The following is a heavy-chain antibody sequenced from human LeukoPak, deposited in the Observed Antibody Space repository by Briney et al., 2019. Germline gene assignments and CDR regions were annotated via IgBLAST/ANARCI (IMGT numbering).Heavy chain of an antibody. D-gene: IGHD4/OR15-4a*01. CDR1: GFNFNTYW. CDR3: AKIGANVGF. V-gene: IGHV3-7*01. J-gene: IGHJ4*02. Sequence: GGSLRLSCAASGFNFNTYWMSWVRQAPGKGLEWVANIKQDGSEKFYVDSMKGRFTISRDNSKNSLYLQMNSLRAEDTAMYYCAKIGANVGFWGQGTLVTVSS. CDR2: IKQDGSEK.